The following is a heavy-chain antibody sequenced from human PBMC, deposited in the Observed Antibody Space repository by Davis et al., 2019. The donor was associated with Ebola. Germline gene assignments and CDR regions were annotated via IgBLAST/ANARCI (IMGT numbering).Heavy chain of an antibody. D-gene: IGHD4-17*01. V-gene: IGHV3-23*01. Sequence: PGGSLRLSCAASGFIFSSYAMSWVRQPPGKGLEWVSSISVRSITYHADSVKGRFTISRDNSKNTLYLQMNSLRAEDTAVYYCAKVHPPTTVTTGWFDPWGQGTLVTVSS. CDR3: AKVHPPTTVTTGWFDP. CDR1: GFIFSSYA. J-gene: IGHJ5*02. CDR2: ISVRSIT.